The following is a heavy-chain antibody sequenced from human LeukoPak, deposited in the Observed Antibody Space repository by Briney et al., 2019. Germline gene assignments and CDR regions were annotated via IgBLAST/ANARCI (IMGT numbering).Heavy chain of an antibody. Sequence: GGSLRLSCAASGFTFSSYAMSWVRQAPGKGLEWVSAISGSGGSTYYADSVKGRFTISRDNSKNTLYLQMNSLRAEDTALYYCARVLPPSSGWYDAFDIWGQGTMVTVSS. V-gene: IGHV3-23*01. CDR2: ISGSGGST. CDR3: ARVLPPSSGWYDAFDI. J-gene: IGHJ3*02. D-gene: IGHD6-19*01. CDR1: GFTFSSYA.